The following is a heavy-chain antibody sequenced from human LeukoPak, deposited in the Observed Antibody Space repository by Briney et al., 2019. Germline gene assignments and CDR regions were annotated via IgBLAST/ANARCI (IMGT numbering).Heavy chain of an antibody. V-gene: IGHV1-2*02. J-gene: IGHJ6*03. D-gene: IGHD3-22*01. CDR2: INPNSGGT. CDR3: ARESLYDSSGYYYYYYYMDV. CDR1: AYTFTGYY. Sequence: GASVKVSCKSSAYTFTGYYMHWVRQAPGQGLEWMGWINPNSGGTNYAQKFQGRVTMTRDTSISTAYMELSRLRSDDTAVYYCARESLYDSSGYYYYYYYMDVWGKGTTVTVSS.